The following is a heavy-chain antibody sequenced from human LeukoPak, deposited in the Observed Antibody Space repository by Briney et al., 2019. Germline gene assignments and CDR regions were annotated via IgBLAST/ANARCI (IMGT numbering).Heavy chain of an antibody. CDR2: ISGSGGST. Sequence: GGSLRLSCAASGFTVDSNYLSWVRQAPGKGLEWVSAISGSGGSTYYADSVKGRFTISRDNSKNTLYLQMNSLRAEDTAVYYCAKDVGSSNWGQGTLVTVSS. CDR1: GFTVDSNY. D-gene: IGHD3-10*01. CDR3: AKDVGSSN. J-gene: IGHJ4*02. V-gene: IGHV3-23*01.